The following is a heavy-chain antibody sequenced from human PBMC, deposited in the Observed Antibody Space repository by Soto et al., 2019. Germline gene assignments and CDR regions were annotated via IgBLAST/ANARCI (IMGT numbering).Heavy chain of an antibody. CDR2: IYYIGST. V-gene: IGHV4-59*01. J-gene: IGHJ6*03. CDR1: GGSIRGYY. Sequence: SETLSLPCTVSGGSIRGYYWSWIRQPPGKGLEWIGYIYYIGSTNCNPSLKSRVTISVDTSKNQVSLKLSSVTAADTAVYYCARGLEAYDILTGYFSYYYYYMDVWGKGTTVTVSS. CDR3: ARGLEAYDILTGYFSYYYYYMDV. D-gene: IGHD3-9*01.